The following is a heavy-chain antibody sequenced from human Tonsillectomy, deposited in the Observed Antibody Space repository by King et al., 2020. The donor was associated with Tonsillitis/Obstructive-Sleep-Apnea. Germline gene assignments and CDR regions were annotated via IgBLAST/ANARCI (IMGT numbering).Heavy chain of an antibody. V-gene: IGHV5-10-1*01. J-gene: IGHJ3*02. CDR3: ARGGIGYDFAFDI. CDR2: IDPSDSYA. Sequence: QLVQSGAEVKEPGESLRISCKGSGYSFASYWINWVRQMPGKGLEWMGKIDPSDSYANYSPSFQCHVTFSVDKSISTAHLQWSSLRASDNAMYYCARGGIGYDFAFDIWGQGTMVTVSS. D-gene: IGHD5-12*01. CDR1: GYSFASYW.